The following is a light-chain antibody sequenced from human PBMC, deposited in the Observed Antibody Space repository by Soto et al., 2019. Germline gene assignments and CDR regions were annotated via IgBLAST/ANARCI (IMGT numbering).Light chain of an antibody. Sequence: DIQMTQSPSSLSASVGDRVTITCRASQSISSYLNWYQHKPGKAPKLLIYAASSLQTGVPSRFSGSRSGTDFALTISSLQCEDFATYYCQQTDTFPRTFGQGTKVEMK. J-gene: IGKJ1*01. CDR2: AAS. CDR1: QSISSY. V-gene: IGKV1-39*01. CDR3: QQTDTFPRT.